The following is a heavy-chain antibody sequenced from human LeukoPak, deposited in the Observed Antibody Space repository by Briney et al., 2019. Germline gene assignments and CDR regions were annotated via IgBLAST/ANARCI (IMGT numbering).Heavy chain of an antibody. J-gene: IGHJ4*02. V-gene: IGHV1-46*01. CDR1: GYTFTSYY. CDR3: ARAGGYCSSTSCYVLGY. D-gene: IGHD2-2*01. CDR2: INPSGGST. Sequence: ASVTVSCKASGYTFTSYYMHWVRQAPGQGLEWMGIINPSGGSTSYAQKFQGRVTMTRDTSTSTVYMELSSLRSEDTAVYYCARAGGYCSSTSCYVLGYWGEGTLVTVSS.